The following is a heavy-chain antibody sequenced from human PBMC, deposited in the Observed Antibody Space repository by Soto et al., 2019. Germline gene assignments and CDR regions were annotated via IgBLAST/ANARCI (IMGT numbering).Heavy chain of an antibody. CDR3: AKDRGIIVKAGDAFDV. J-gene: IGHJ3*01. V-gene: IGHV3-21*04. CDR2: ISSSSSYI. Sequence: GGSLRLSCAASGFTFSIYSMNWVRQAPGKGLEWVSSISSSSSYIYYADSVKGRFTISRDRSKNTVSLQMDSLRAEDTAVYYCAKDRGIIVKAGDAFDVWGQGTKVTVSS. D-gene: IGHD3-16*02. CDR1: GFTFSIYS.